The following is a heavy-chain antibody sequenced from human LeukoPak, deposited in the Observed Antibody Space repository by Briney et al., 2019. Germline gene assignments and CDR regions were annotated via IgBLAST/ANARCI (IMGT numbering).Heavy chain of an antibody. CDR1: GFTFSDYS. V-gene: IGHV3-48*04. J-gene: IGHJ4*02. CDR3: ARDHRYAFDN. D-gene: IGHD5-12*01. CDR2: VGISSGNT. Sequence: GGSLRLSCAASGFTFSDYSMNWVRQAPGKGLEWISYVGISSGNTKYADSVKGRFTISGDSAKNSVFLQVNSLRVEDTAVYYCARDHRYAFDNWGQGTLVTVSP.